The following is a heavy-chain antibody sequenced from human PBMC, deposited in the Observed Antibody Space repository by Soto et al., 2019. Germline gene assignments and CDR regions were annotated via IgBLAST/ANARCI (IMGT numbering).Heavy chain of an antibody. V-gene: IGHV3-11*06. D-gene: IGHD3-3*02. Sequence: GGSLRLSCAASGFTFSDYYMSWIRQAPGKGLEWVSYISSSNSYTNYADSVKGRFTISRDNAKNSLYLQLNSLRAEDTAVYYCARNAKSPFSEAPYGVDVWGQGTTVTV. CDR1: GFTFSDYY. CDR2: ISSSNSYT. J-gene: IGHJ6*02. CDR3: ARNAKSPFSEAPYGVDV.